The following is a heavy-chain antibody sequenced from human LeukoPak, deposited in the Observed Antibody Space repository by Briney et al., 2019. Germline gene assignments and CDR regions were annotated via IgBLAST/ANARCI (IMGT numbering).Heavy chain of an antibody. J-gene: IGHJ4*02. CDR1: GFTFRSYA. V-gene: IGHV3-23*01. Sequence: GGSLRLSCAASGFTFRSYAMSWVRQAPGKGLEWVSGISGSGGSTYYADSVKGRFTISRDNSKNTLHLQMNSLRAEDTAVYYCAKAPYSSGWYYFDYWGQGTLVTVSS. D-gene: IGHD6-19*01. CDR3: AKAPYSSGWYYFDY. CDR2: ISGSGGST.